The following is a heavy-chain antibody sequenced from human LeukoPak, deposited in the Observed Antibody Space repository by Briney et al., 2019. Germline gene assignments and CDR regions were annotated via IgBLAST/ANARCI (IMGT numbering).Heavy chain of an antibody. V-gene: IGHV1-69*05. CDR1: GGTFSSYA. CDR3: ARRESRGYAFDI. Sequence: ASVKVSCKASGGTFSSYAISWVRQAPGQGLEWMGGIIPIFGTANYAQKFQGRVTITTDESTSTTYMELSSLRSEDTAVYYCARRESRGYAFDIWGQGTMVTVSS. D-gene: IGHD2-2*01. J-gene: IGHJ3*02. CDR2: IIPIFGTA.